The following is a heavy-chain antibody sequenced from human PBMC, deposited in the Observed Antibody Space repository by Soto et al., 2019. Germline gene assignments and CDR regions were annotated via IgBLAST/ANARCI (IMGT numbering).Heavy chain of an antibody. D-gene: IGHD3-3*01. CDR1: GFTVSSNY. J-gene: IGHJ6*04. CDR3: ARDQYDFWSGSPKWWIGWDV. CDR2: IYSGGST. Sequence: EVQLVESGGGLVQPGGSLRLSCAASGFTVSSNYMSWVRQAPGKGLEWVSVIYSGGSTYYADSVKGRFTISRHNSKNTLYLQMNSLRAEDTAVYYCARDQYDFWSGSPKWWIGWDVWGKGTTVTVSS. V-gene: IGHV3-53*04.